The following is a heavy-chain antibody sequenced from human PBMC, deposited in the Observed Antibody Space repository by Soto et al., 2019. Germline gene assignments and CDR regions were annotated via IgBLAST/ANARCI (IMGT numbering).Heavy chain of an antibody. D-gene: IGHD3-9*01. CDR2: IIPVLGNA. J-gene: IGHJ4*02. V-gene: IGHV1-69*01. Sequence: QVQLVQSGAQVQKPGSSVKVSCTASAGTFGRYTISWVRQAPGQGLEWMGGIIPVLGNANLAQKFQKRVTFTADESTSTTYKELSSLRSENTALYYGARGSDILPGTNAPFAHWGQGTLVTVSS. CDR3: ARGSDILPGTNAPFAH. CDR1: AGTFGRYT.